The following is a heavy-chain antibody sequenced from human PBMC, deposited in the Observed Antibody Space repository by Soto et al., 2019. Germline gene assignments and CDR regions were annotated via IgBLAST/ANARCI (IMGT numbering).Heavy chain of an antibody. CDR2: ISYSGST. CDR1: GGSISSYY. Sequence: PSETLSLTCTVSGGSISSYYWSWIRQPPGKGLEWIGHISYSGSTNYNPSLKSRVTISVDTSKNQFSLKLPSVTAADTAVYYCARTGPSMVMVDYWGQGTLVTVSS. V-gene: IGHV4-59*01. D-gene: IGHD5-18*01. CDR3: ARTGPSMVMVDY. J-gene: IGHJ4*02.